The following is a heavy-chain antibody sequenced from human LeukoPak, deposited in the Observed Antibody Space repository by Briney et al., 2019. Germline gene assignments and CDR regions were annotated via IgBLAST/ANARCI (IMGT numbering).Heavy chain of an antibody. J-gene: IGHJ4*02. CDR3: TRDKSSSWLSNGY. V-gene: IGHV1-18*01. D-gene: IGHD6-13*01. CDR1: GYTFTSYV. Sequence: GDSLKLSCTASGYTFTSYVISWVRQAPGQGLEWMRWISASTGNTYYAQKLKGRVTVTTDTSTTTAYMELKNLTSDDTAVYYCTRDKSSSWLSNGYWGQGTLVIVSS. CDR2: ISASTGNT.